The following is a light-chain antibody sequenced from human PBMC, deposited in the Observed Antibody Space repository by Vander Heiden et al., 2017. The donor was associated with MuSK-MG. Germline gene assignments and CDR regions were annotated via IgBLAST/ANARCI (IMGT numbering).Light chain of an antibody. CDR3: QQCDSVPRT. J-gene: IGKJ2*01. V-gene: IGKV1-39*01. CDR1: QSITTY. CDR2: SSS. Sequence: DIQMTQSPSSLSASVGDRVTLTCRTSQSITTYLNWYQQKPGKAPKLLIYSSSSLQSGVPSRFSGSGSGTDFTLTISSLQPEDFATYYCQQCDSVPRTFGQGTKLEIK.